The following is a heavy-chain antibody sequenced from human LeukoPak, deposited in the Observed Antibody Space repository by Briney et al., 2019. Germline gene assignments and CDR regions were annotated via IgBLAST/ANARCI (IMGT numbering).Heavy chain of an antibody. CDR2: ISSSST. Sequence: GGSLRLSCAASGFTFSNYAMNWVRQAPGKGLEWVSAISSSSTYYADSVKGRFTISRDNSKNTLYLQMNSVRVEDTAVYYCASSLPRDYYGSGSYYYWGQGTLVTVSS. V-gene: IGHV3-23*01. J-gene: IGHJ4*02. D-gene: IGHD3-10*01. CDR3: ASSLPRDYYGSGSYYY. CDR1: GFTFSNYA.